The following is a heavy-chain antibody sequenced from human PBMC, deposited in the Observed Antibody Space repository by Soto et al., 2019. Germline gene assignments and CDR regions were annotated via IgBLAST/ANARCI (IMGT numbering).Heavy chain of an antibody. CDR2: IFPGDSDT. D-gene: IGHD3-16*01. CDR3: VRHGAYFDY. CDR1: GYTFTSHW. Sequence: PGESLKISFKGSGYTFTSHWIGWVRQMPGKGLEWMGIIFPGDSDTRYSPSFQGQVTISADKSINTAYLQWSSLKASDTAMYFCVRHGAYFDYWGQGTLVTVSS. J-gene: IGHJ4*02. V-gene: IGHV5-51*01.